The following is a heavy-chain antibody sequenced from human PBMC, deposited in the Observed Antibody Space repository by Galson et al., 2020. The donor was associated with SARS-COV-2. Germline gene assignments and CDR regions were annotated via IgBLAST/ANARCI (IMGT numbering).Heavy chain of an antibody. D-gene: IGHD3-3*01. Sequence: GESLKISCAASGFTFSSYGMHWVRQAPGKGLEWVAVISYDGSNKYYADSVKGRFTISRDNSKNTLYLQMNSLRAEDTAVYYCAKDFGDRYDFWSGYYQYYDYGMDGWGQGTTVTVSS. CDR3: AKDFGDRYDFWSGYYQYYDYGMDG. CDR1: GFTFSSYG. CDR2: ISYDGSNK. V-gene: IGHV3-30*18. J-gene: IGHJ6*02.